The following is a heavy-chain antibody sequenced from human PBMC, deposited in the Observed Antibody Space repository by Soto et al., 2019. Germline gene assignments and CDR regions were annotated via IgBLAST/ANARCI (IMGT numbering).Heavy chain of an antibody. CDR2: IDPSDSYT. CDR1: GYSFTSYW. Sequence: GESLKISCKGSGYSFTSYWISWVRQMPGKGLEWMGRIDPSDSYTNYSPSFQGHVTISADKSISTAYLQWSSLKASDTAMYYCATLPPHDGAAAAAPAFDYWGQGTLVTVSS. CDR3: ATLPPHDGAAAAAPAFDY. D-gene: IGHD6-13*01. V-gene: IGHV5-10-1*01. J-gene: IGHJ4*02.